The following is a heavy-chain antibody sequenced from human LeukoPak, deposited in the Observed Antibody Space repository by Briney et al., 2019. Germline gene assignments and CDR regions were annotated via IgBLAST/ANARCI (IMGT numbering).Heavy chain of an antibody. CDR2: IYTSGST. CDR1: GGSISSGSYF. V-gene: IGHV4-61*02. J-gene: IGHJ4*02. D-gene: IGHD3-10*01. CDR3: ARDMDYYGSGDY. Sequence: SETLSLTCTVSGGSISSGSYFWSWIRQPAGKGLEWIGRIYTSGSTNYNPSLKSRVTISIDTSKNQFSLKLSSVTAADTAVYYCARDMDYYGSGDYWGQGTLVTVSS.